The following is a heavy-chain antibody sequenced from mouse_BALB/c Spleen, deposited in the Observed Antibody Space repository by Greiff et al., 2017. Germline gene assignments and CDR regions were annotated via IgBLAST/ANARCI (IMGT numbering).Heavy chain of an antibody. CDR1: GYTFTSYW. Sequence: QVQLKQSGAELAKPGASVKMSCKASGYTFTSYWMHWVKQRPGQGLEWIGYINPSTGYTEYNQKFKDKATLTADKSSSTAYMQLSSLTSEDSAVYYCARGQFAYWGQGTLVTVSA. V-gene: IGHV1-7*01. CDR2: INPSTGYT. CDR3: ARGQFAY. J-gene: IGHJ3*01.